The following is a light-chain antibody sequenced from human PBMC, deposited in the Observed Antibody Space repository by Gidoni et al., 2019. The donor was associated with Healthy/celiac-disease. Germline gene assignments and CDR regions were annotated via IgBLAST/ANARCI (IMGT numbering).Light chain of an antibody. J-gene: IGKJ4*01. CDR3: QQRSNWPPL. CDR1: QSVSSY. Sequence: EIVLTHSPATLSLSPGESATLSCRASQSVSSYLAWYQQKPGQAPRLLISDASNRATGIPARFSGSGSGTDFTLTISSLEPEDFAVYYCQQRSNWPPLFGGGTKVEIK. CDR2: DAS. V-gene: IGKV3-11*01.